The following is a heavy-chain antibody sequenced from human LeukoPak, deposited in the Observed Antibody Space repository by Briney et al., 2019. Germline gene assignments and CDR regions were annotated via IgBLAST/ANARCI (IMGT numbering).Heavy chain of an antibody. D-gene: IGHD3-22*01. CDR2: IRSKAYGGTT. CDR3: TSGNYYDSSWSRY. CDR1: GFTFGDYA. Sequence: GGSLRLSCTASGFTFGDYAMSWVRQAPGKGLEWVGFIRSKAYGGTTEYAASVKGRFTISRDDSKSIAYLQMNSLKTEDTAVYYCTSGNYYDSSWSRYWGQGALVTVSS. V-gene: IGHV3-49*04. J-gene: IGHJ4*02.